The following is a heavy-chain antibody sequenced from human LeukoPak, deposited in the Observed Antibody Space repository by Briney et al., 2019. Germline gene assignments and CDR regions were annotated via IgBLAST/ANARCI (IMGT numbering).Heavy chain of an antibody. D-gene: IGHD2-15*01. CDR1: GDTFTGYN. J-gene: IGHJ3*02. CDR3: ARRSVLLVGAFDI. Sequence: ASVKVSSKASGDTFTGYNMHWVRKAPGQGREWMGWINPNSGGTNYEQKFQGRVTMTREKSISTAYMELSRLRSDDRAVYSCARRSVLLVGAFDIWGQGRMVSVSS. CDR2: INPNSGGT. V-gene: IGHV1-2*02.